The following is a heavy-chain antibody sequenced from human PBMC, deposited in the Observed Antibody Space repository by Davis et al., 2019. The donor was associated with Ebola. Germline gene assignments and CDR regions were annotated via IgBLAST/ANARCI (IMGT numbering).Heavy chain of an antibody. D-gene: IGHD5-18*01. CDR2: LNQKSGGT. CDR3: ARGNNYAFDY. V-gene: IGHV1-2*06. Sequence: ASVKVSCKASGFIFASYDINWVRQATGQGLEWMGRLNQKSGGTDSAQKFHGRVTVTRDTSIGTAYMELSGLRSDDTAVYYCARGNNYAFDYWGQGTLVTVSS. J-gene: IGHJ4*02. CDR1: GFIFASYD.